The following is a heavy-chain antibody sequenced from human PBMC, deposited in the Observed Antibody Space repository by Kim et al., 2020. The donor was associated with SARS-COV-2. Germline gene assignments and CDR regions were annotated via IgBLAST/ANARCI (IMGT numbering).Heavy chain of an antibody. D-gene: IGHD3-3*01. CDR1: GGSISSYY. Sequence: SETLSLTCTVSGGSISSYYWSWIRQPPGKGLEWIGYIYYSGSTNYNPSLKSRVTISVDTSKNQFSLKLSSVTAADTAGYYCARDGGFWSGYLYYYYGMDVWGQGTTVTVSS. CDR3: ARDGGFWSGYLYYYYGMDV. CDR2: IYYSGST. J-gene: IGHJ6*02. V-gene: IGHV4-59*01.